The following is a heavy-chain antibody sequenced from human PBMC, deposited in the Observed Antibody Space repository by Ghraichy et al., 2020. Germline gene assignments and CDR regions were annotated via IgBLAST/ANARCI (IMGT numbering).Heavy chain of an antibody. D-gene: IGHD6-13*01. J-gene: IGHJ4*02. CDR2: ISGSGGST. CDR3: AKGGYSSSWYQIPLEYYFDY. V-gene: IGHV3-23*01. CDR1: GFTFSSYA. Sequence: GGSLRLSCAASGFTFSSYAMSWVRQAPGKGLEWVSAISGSGGSTYYADSVKGRFTISRDNSKNTLYLQMNSLRAEDTAVYYCAKGGYSSSWYQIPLEYYFDYWGQGTLVTVSS.